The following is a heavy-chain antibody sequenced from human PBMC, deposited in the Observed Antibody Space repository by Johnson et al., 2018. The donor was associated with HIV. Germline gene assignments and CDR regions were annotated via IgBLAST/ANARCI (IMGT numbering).Heavy chain of an antibody. CDR2: INWNGGRT. Sequence: VQLVESGGGVVRPGGSLRLSCTVAGFRFDDYGMSWVRQAPGKGLEWISTINWNGGRTGYVDSLKGRFTISRDNAKNSLYLQMDSLRPEDTALYYCAKDIGYNFWSGYYKHGDGPPHAFDIWGQGTMV. CDR3: AKDIGYNFWSGYYKHGDGPPHAFDI. J-gene: IGHJ3*02. D-gene: IGHD3-3*01. V-gene: IGHV3-20*04. CDR1: GFRFDDYG.